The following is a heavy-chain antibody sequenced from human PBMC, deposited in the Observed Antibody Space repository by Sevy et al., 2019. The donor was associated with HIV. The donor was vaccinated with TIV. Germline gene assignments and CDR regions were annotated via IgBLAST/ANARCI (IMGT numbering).Heavy chain of an antibody. J-gene: IGHJ4*02. Sequence: CLRLSCTASGFTFGDYAMSWFRQAPGKGLERVGFIRSNAYGGTTDYAASVKGRFTISRDDSKSIAYLQMNSLKTEDTAAYYCTRAPLLGYDSSGYYTSFDYWGQGTLVHVSS. CDR2: IRSNAYGGTT. V-gene: IGHV3-49*03. CDR1: GFTFGDYA. D-gene: IGHD3-22*01. CDR3: TRAPLLGYDSSGYYTSFDY.